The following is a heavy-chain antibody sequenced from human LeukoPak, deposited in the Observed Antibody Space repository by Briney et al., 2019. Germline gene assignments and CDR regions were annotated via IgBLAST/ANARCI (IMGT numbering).Heavy chain of an antibody. Sequence: PSETLSLTCSVSGGSINSFYWSWIRLPPGKGLEWLGDIYYSGSTNYNPSLKSRVTISVDTSKNQLYLNLRSVTAADTAVYYCARLFNYYGSGSFYSDLDVWGKGTTVTVSS. J-gene: IGHJ6*04. D-gene: IGHD3-10*01. CDR2: IYYSGST. CDR1: GGSINSFY. V-gene: IGHV4-59*08. CDR3: ARLFNYYGSGSFYSDLDV.